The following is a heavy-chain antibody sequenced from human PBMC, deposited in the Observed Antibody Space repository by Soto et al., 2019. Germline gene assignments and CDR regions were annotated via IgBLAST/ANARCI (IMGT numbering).Heavy chain of an antibody. CDR3: ARLDGYSFDY. V-gene: IGHV5-51*01. J-gene: IGHJ4*02. CDR2: VYPGDSDT. D-gene: IGHD4-4*01. CDR1: GYNFARYW. Sequence: PGESLKISCKGFGYNFARYWIGWVRQMPGKGLEWMGIVYPGDSDTRYSPSFQGQVTISADKSTTTAYVQWSSLKASDTAVYYCARLDGYSFDYWGQGTLVTVSS.